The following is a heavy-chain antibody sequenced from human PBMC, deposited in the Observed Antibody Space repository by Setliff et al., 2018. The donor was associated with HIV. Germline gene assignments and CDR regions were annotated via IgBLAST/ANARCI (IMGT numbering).Heavy chain of an antibody. J-gene: IGHJ5*02. D-gene: IGHD3-16*01. CDR1: GGSISTYSYY. V-gene: IGHV4-39*07. CDR3: ARDRSKYGTGSSAYNWFDP. Sequence: PSETLSLTCSVFGGSISTYSYYWGWVRQPPGMGLEWIGSIYHTANTHYNPSLESRVTMSIDTAKKQFFLRLNSVTAADTAVYFCARDRSKYGTGSSAYNWFDPWGPGTLVTVSS. CDR2: IYHTANT.